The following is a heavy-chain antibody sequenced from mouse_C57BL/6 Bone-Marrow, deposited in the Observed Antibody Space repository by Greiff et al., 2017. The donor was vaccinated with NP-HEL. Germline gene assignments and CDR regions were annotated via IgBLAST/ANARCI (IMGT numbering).Heavy chain of an antibody. CDR1: GYTFTSHW. V-gene: IGHV1-56*01. J-gene: IGHJ4*01. CDR3: TICYYRRYYAMDY. Sequence: VQLQQSGPELVRPGASVKISCKAPGYTFTSHWMQWVRQRPGQGLEWIGEIFPGSGSTYYNEKFKGKATMTVDTSYSTAYMQISHLKSENATVYFCTICYYRRYYAMDYWGQGTSVTVSS. D-gene: IGHD1-1*01. CDR2: IFPGSGST.